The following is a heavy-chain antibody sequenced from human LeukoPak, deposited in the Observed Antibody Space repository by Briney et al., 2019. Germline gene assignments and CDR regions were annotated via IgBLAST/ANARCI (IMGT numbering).Heavy chain of an antibody. CDR2: IKQDGSEQ. V-gene: IGHV3-7*01. Sequence: GGSLRLSCAASGFTFSNYWMSWVRQAPGKGLEWVANIKQDGSEQYYVDSVKGRFTISRDIAENSLYLQMNNLRVEDTALYYCARGYSRAAFDIWGQGTVVAVSS. CDR3: ARGYSRAAFDI. D-gene: IGHD2-15*01. J-gene: IGHJ3*02. CDR1: GFTFSNYW.